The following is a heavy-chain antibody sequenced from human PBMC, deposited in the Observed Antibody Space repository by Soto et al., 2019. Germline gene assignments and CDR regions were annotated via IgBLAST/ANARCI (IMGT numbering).Heavy chain of an antibody. J-gene: IGHJ6*03. Sequence: ASVKVSCKASGYTFTGYYMHWVRQAPGQGLEWMGWINPNSGGTNYAQKFQGWVTMTRDTSISTAYMEVTRLRSDDTAVYYCARGVRHYYGSGSYYNRNYYYYYMEVWGKGTTVTVSS. V-gene: IGHV1-2*04. CDR1: GYTFTGYY. CDR2: INPNSGGT. CDR3: ARGVRHYYGSGSYYNRNYYYYYMEV. D-gene: IGHD3-10*01.